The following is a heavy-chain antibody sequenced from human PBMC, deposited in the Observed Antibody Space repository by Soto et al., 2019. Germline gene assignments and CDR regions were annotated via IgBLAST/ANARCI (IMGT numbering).Heavy chain of an antibody. V-gene: IGHV3-23*01. CDR2: ISASSGGLNT. Sequence: GGSLRLSCAASGFAFSTSAMNWVRQAPGKGLEWVASISASSGGLNTYYADSVKGRFTVSRDDSKSTLKLQMNSLRVEDTAIYYCALVRESSSWRQVRYDYWRQGTLVTVSS. CDR3: ALVRESSSWRQVRYDY. D-gene: IGHD6-13*01. CDR1: GFAFSTSA. J-gene: IGHJ4*02.